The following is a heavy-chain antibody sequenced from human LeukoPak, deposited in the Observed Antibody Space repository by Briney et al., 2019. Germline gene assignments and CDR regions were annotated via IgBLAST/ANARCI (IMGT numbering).Heavy chain of an antibody. D-gene: IGHD5-24*01. CDR3: ARRAYNWGAFDI. Sequence: PGGSLRLSCAASGFTVRSNYMSWVRQAPGKGLEWVSTLSPSGADTYYADSVKGRFTISRDISKNTLYLQMNSLRAEDTAVYYCARRAYNWGAFDIWGQGTMVTVPS. CDR2: SPSGADT. CDR1: GFTVRSNY. V-gene: IGHV3-53*01. J-gene: IGHJ3*02.